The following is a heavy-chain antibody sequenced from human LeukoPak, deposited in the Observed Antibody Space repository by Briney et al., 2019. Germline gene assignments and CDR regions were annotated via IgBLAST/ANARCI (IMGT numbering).Heavy chain of an antibody. CDR2: VYYSGST. V-gene: IGHV4-39*01. CDR1: GGSISSSSYY. CDR3: ARGGGFGYGIDN. Sequence: SETLSLTCTVSGGSISSSSYYWGWIRQPPGKGLEWIGSVYYSGSTYYNPSLKSRVTISVDTSKNQFSLKLSSVTAADTAVYYCARGGGFGYGIDNWGQGTLVTVSS. J-gene: IGHJ4*02. D-gene: IGHD5-18*01.